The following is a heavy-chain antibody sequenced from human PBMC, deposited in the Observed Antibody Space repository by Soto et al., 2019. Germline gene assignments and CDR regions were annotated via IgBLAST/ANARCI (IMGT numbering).Heavy chain of an antibody. V-gene: IGHV1-69*01. D-gene: IGHD3-22*01. CDR3: VRDRRIYYSDPHDEFVASDYEV. CDR1: GGIFGSHG. CDR2: LIPIFRTL. J-gene: IGHJ3*01. Sequence: QVQLIQSEAEVKKPGSSVRVSCTASGGIFGSHGFSWVRQAPGQRLEWVGGLIPIFRTLTYTEKFQARVRIAADESTNTVYLDLSSLTSEDTAVYYCVRDRRIYYSDPHDEFVASDYEVWGQGTMVSVSS.